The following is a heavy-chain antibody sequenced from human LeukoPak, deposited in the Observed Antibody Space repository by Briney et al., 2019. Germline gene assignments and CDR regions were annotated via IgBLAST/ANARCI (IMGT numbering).Heavy chain of an antibody. CDR2: IYTSGST. J-gene: IGHJ3*02. CDR1: GGSISSGSYY. CDR3: ARGPEVSGWYHDAFDI. Sequence: PSETLSLTCTVSGGSISSGSYYWSWIRQPAGKGLEWIGRIYTSGSTNYNPSLKSRVTISVDTSKNQFSLKLSSVTAADTAVYYCARGPEVSGWYHDAFDIWGQGTMVTVSS. V-gene: IGHV4-61*02. D-gene: IGHD6-19*01.